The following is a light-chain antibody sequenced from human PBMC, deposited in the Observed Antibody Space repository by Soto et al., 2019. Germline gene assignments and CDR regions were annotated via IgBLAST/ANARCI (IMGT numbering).Light chain of an antibody. J-gene: IGKJ4*01. CDR2: GAS. CDR1: QSVDSSF. CDR3: QQRELT. Sequence: EIVLTQSPGSLSLSPGERATLSCRASQSVDSSFFAWYQKKPGQAPRLLIYGASKRATGIPARFSGSGSGTDFTLTISSLEPEDFAVYYCQQRELTFGGGTKVEIK. V-gene: IGKV3-20*01.